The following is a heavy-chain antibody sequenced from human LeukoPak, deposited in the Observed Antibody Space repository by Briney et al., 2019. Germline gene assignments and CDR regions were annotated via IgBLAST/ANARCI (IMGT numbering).Heavy chain of an antibody. V-gene: IGHV3-30*04. CDR1: GFTFSSYA. J-gene: IGHJ4*02. CDR2: ISYDGSNK. Sequence: GGSLRLSCAASGFTFSSYAMHWVRQAPGKGLEWVAVISYDGSNKYYADFVKGRFTISRDNAKNSLYLQMNSLRAEDTAVYYCARDLSSSSGVFDYWGQGTLVTVSS. CDR3: ARDLSSSSGVFDY. D-gene: IGHD6-13*01.